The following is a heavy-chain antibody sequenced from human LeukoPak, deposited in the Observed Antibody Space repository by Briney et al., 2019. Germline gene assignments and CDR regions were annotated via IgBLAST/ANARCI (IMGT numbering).Heavy chain of an antibody. CDR3: AKGVSAAADNAFDI. V-gene: IGHV3-48*03. CDR2: ISSSGSTI. CDR1: GFTFSSYE. D-gene: IGHD6-13*01. Sequence: PGGSLRLSCAASGFTFSSYEMNWVRQAPGKGLEWVSYISSSGSTINYADSVKGRFTISRDNAKNSLYLQMNSLRAEDTAVYYCAKGVSAAADNAFDIWGQGTMVTVSS. J-gene: IGHJ3*02.